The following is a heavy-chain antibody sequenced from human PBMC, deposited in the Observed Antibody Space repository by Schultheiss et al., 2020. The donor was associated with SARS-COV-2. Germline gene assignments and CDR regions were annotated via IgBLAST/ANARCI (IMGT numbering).Heavy chain of an antibody. Sequence: SLKISCAASGFTFSTYDMSWVRQAPGKGLEWVALISYDGSNEYYADSVKGRFTISRDNSKNTLYLQMNSLRAEDTAVYYCASDSSGYYFYFDYWGQGTLVTVSS. CDR3: ASDSSGYYFYFDY. CDR2: ISYDGSNE. V-gene: IGHV3-30*03. D-gene: IGHD3-22*01. CDR1: GFTFSTYD. J-gene: IGHJ4*02.